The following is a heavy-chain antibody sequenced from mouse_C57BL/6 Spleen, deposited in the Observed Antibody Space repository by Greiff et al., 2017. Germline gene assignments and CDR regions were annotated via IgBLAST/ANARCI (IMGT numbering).Heavy chain of an antibody. V-gene: IGHV1-50*01. Sequence: QVQLQQPGAELVKPGASVKLSCKASGYTFTSYWMQWVKQRPGQGLEWIGEIDPSDSYTNYNQKFKGKATLTVDTSSSTAYMQLSSLTSEDSAVYYCARKPVYYDYDGVYYAMDYWGQGTSVTVSS. D-gene: IGHD2-4*01. CDR1: GYTFTSYW. CDR2: IDPSDSYT. CDR3: ARKPVYYDYDGVYYAMDY. J-gene: IGHJ4*01.